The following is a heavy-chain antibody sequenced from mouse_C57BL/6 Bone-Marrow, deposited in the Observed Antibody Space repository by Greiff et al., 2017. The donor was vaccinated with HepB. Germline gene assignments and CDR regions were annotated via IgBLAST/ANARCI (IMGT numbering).Heavy chain of an antibody. CDR3: ALYPLFDY. CDR2: INPNNGGT. CDR1: GYTFTDYY. Sequence: EVQLQQSGPELVKPGASVKISCKASGYTFTDYYMNWVKQSHGKSLEWIGDINPNNGGTSYNQKFTGKATLTVDKSSSTAYMELLSLTSEDSAVYYCALYPLFDYWGQGTTLTVSS. V-gene: IGHV1-26*01. J-gene: IGHJ2*01. D-gene: IGHD2-12*01.